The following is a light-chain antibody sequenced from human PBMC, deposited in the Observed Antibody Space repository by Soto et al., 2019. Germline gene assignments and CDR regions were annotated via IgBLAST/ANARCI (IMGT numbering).Light chain of an antibody. Sequence: QLVLTQSSSASASLGSSVKLTCILSSGHNTYIIAWHQQQPGKAPRFLMTLDRSGSYNRGSGVPDRVSGSSSGADRYLTISNLQFEDEGDYYCETWYSNTHKVFGGGTKLTVL. CDR2: LDRSGSY. CDR1: SGHNTYI. J-gene: IGLJ3*02. V-gene: IGLV4-60*02. CDR3: ETWYSNTHKV.